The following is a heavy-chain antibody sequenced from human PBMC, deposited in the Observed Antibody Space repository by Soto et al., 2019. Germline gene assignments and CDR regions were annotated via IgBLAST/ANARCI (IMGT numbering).Heavy chain of an antibody. CDR1: GYTFRSNG. V-gene: IGHV1-18*04. CDR3: ARDLGYGDYGTDF. Sequence: ASVKVSCKASGYTFRSNGITWVRQAPGQGFEWMGWINGDNGNTNYAQKFQGRLAMTTDTSTSTAYMELTSLKSDDTAVYYCARDLGYGDYGTDFWGQGTLVTVSS. J-gene: IGHJ4*02. D-gene: IGHD4-17*01. CDR2: INGDNGNT.